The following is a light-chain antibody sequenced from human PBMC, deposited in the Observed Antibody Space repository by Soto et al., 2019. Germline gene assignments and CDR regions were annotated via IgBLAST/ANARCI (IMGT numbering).Light chain of an antibody. CDR1: QSVSSY. V-gene: IGKV3-11*01. J-gene: IGKJ1*01. CDR2: DAS. Sequence: EIVLTQSPATLSLSPGERATLSCRASQSVSSYLAWYQQRPGQAPRLLIYDASTRATGIPARFSGSGSGTDFPLTISSLEPEDFAVYYCQQRSNWPWTFGQGTKVEIK. CDR3: QQRSNWPWT.